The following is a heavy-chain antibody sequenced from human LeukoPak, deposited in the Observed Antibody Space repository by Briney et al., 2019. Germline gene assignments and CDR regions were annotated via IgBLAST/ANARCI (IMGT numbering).Heavy chain of an antibody. CDR1: GGSISSSDYY. CDR3: ARLGLQATWFDP. Sequence: SETLSLTCAVSGGSISSSDYYWGWIRQPPGKGLEWIGSIFYSGSTYYNPSLKSRVTISVDTSKDQFSLKVYSVTAADTAVYYCARLGLQATWFDPWGQGTLVTVSS. V-gene: IGHV4-39*01. D-gene: IGHD4-11*01. CDR2: IFYSGST. J-gene: IGHJ5*02.